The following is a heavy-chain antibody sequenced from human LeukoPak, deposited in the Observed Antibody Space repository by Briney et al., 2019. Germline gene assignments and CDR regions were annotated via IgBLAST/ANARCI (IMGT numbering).Heavy chain of an antibody. CDR1: GGSISSYY. D-gene: IGHD6-13*01. Sequence: SETLSLTCTVSGGSISSYYWSWIRQPPGKGLEWIGYIYYSGSTNYNPSLKSRVTISVDTSKNQFSLKLSSVTAADTAVYFCARHHVRGSTTWFLDYWGQGVLVTVSS. V-gene: IGHV4-59*01. CDR3: ARHHVRGSTTWFLDY. CDR2: IYYSGST. J-gene: IGHJ4*02.